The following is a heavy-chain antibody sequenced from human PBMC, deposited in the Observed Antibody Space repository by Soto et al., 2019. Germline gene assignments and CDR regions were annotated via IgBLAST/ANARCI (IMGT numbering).Heavy chain of an antibody. V-gene: IGHV1-46*03. Sequence: ASVKVSCKASGYTFTSYYMHWVRQAPGQGLEWMGIINPSGGSTSYAQKFQGRVTMTRDTSTSTVYMELSSLRSEDTVVYYCARDGSCSGGSCYTPHDAFDIWGQGTMVTVSS. CDR2: INPSGGST. CDR3: ARDGSCSGGSCYTPHDAFDI. D-gene: IGHD2-15*01. CDR1: GYTFTSYY. J-gene: IGHJ3*02.